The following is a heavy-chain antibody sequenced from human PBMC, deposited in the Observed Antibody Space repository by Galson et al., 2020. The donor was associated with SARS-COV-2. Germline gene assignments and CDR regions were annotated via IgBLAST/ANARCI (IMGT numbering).Heavy chain of an antibody. J-gene: IGHJ5*02. D-gene: IGHD4-17*01. CDR2: ISGGSNTI. V-gene: IGHV3-48*04. Sequence: GESLKISCAASGFTFSNYGMNWVRQAPGKGLEWLSYISGGSNTIYYADSVKGRFTISRDNAKDLLYLQMNSLRAEDTAIYYCARDPLPYDEYEVKWFDPWGQGTLVTVSS. CDR3: ARDPLPYDEYEVKWFDP. CDR1: GFTFSNYG.